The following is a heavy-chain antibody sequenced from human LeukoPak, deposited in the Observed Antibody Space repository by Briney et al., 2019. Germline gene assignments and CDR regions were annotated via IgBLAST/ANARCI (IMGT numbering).Heavy chain of an antibody. Sequence: ASVKVSCKSSGYTFTSYYMYWVRQAPGQGLEWMGIINPSGGSTSYAQKFQGRVTLTRDTSTSTVYMELSSLRSEDTAVYYCARDSGMVRGTVDYWGQGTLVSVSS. V-gene: IGHV1-46*01. J-gene: IGHJ4*02. CDR1: GYTFTSYY. CDR2: INPSGGST. D-gene: IGHD3-10*01. CDR3: ARDSGMVRGTVDY.